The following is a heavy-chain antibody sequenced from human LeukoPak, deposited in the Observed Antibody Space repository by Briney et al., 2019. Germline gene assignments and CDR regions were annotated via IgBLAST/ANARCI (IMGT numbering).Heavy chain of an antibody. J-gene: IGHJ4*02. Sequence: WGSLRRSFAASGFTGGSNYMSWVRQAPGKGLEWVSVIYSGGSTYYADSVKGRFTISRDNSKNSLYLQMNSLRAEDTAVYYCASGGYYDILTGHSSPLNYWGQGTLVTVSS. CDR2: IYSGGST. CDR1: GFTGGSNY. V-gene: IGHV3-66*01. CDR3: ASGGYYDILTGHSSPLNY. D-gene: IGHD3-9*01.